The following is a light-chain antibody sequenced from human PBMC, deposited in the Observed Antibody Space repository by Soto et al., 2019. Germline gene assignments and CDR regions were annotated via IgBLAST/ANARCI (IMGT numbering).Light chain of an antibody. J-gene: IGKJ3*01. Sequence: EIVLTQSPGTLSLSPGERATLSCRASQSVRSSYLACYQHKPGQAPSLLIYGASSSATGIADRFSGSGSGTDFPTTISRLEHEDFAVYYRQQYGDPPIFGPGTKVDI. CDR1: QSVRSSY. CDR3: QQYGDPPI. CDR2: GAS. V-gene: IGKV3-20*01.